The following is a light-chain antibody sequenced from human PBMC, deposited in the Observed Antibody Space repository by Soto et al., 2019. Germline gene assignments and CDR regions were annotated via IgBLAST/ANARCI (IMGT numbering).Light chain of an antibody. CDR1: QTLSTNS. J-gene: IGKJ3*01. Sequence: EIVLTQSPGTLSLSPGERATLSCRASQTLSTNSLAWYQQRPGQTPRLLIYAASTRDTDIPDRFNGSGSGTDFARTIHSLEPEDFAVYYCQQYDASPLTFGPGTTVDVK. CDR3: QQYDASPLT. V-gene: IGKV3-20*01. CDR2: AAS.